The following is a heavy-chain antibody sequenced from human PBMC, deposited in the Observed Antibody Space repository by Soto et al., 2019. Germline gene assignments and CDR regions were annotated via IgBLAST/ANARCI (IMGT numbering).Heavy chain of an antibody. CDR3: ARGPLGYCSSTSCYFRRGYYYYYMDV. D-gene: IGHD2-2*01. CDR1: GGSFSGYY. J-gene: IGHJ6*03. Sequence: SETLSLTCAVYGGSFSGYYWSWIRQPPGKGLEWIGEINHSGSTNYNPSLKSRVTISVDTSKNQFSLKLSSVTAADTAVYYCARGPLGYCSSTSCYFRRGYYYYYMDVWGKGTTVTVSS. V-gene: IGHV4-34*01. CDR2: INHSGST.